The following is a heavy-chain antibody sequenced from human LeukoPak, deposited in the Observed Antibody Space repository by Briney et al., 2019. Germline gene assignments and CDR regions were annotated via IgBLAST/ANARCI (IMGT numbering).Heavy chain of an antibody. D-gene: IGHD2-15*01. Sequence: SETLSLTCTVSGGSITSNYYWGWIRQPPGKGLEWIGSIYSGGTTNYNPSLKSRVTIAVDTSKNQFSLKVSSVTAADTAVYYCARPNQYCIGGNCYSGNYWGQGIRVAVSS. V-gene: IGHV4-39*01. CDR2: IYSGGTT. CDR3: ARPNQYCIGGNCYSGNY. CDR1: GGSITSNYY. J-gene: IGHJ4*02.